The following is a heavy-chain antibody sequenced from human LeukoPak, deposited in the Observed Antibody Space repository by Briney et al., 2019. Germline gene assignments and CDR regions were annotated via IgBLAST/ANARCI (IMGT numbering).Heavy chain of an antibody. CDR1: GGSFSGYY. Sequence: SETLSLTCAVYGGSFSGYYLSWIRQPPGKGLEWIGEINHSGSTNYNPSLKSRVTISVDTSKNQFSLKLSSVTAADTAVYYCARGSDTAMVTIYFDYWGQGTLVTVSS. V-gene: IGHV4-34*01. J-gene: IGHJ4*02. CDR3: ARGSDTAMVTIYFDY. D-gene: IGHD5-18*01. CDR2: INHSGST.